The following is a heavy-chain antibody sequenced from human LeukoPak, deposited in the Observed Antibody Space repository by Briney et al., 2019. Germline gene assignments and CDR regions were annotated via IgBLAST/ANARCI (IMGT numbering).Heavy chain of an antibody. CDR2: ISYDGRNK. Sequence: GGSLRLSCAASGFTFSSYDMHWVRQAPGKGPEWVAIISYDGRNKYYADSVKGRFTISRNDSKNTLYVQMNSLRAEDTAVYYCARGPRTGTAFYYYGMDVWGQGTTVTVSS. D-gene: IGHD1-7*01. J-gene: IGHJ6*02. CDR3: ARGPRTGTAFYYYGMDV. V-gene: IGHV3-30*04. CDR1: GFTFSSYD.